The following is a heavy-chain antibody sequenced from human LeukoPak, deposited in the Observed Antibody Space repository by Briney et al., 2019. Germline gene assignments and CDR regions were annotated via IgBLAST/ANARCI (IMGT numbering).Heavy chain of an antibody. Sequence: GGSLRLSCVASGFTFSTYGMNWVRQAPGRGLEWVSSISSSSSYIYYADSVKGRFTISRDNAKNSLYLQMNSLRAEDTAVYYCARVSFDYRGQGTLVTVSS. V-gene: IGHV3-21*01. CDR2: ISSSSSYI. CDR3: ARVSFDY. CDR1: GFTFSTYG. J-gene: IGHJ4*02.